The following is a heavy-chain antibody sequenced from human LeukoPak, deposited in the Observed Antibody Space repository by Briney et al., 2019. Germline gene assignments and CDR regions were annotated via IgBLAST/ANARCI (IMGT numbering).Heavy chain of an antibody. CDR2: IYPRDSDT. J-gene: IGHJ4*02. CDR3: ARVRRSSGWFGDY. CDR1: GYSFTNYW. Sequence: GESLKISCKGSGYSFTNYWIGWVRQMPGKGLEWMGIIYPRDSDTRYSPSFQGQVTISADKPVSTAYLQWSSLKASDTAIYYCARVRRSSGWFGDYWGQGTLVTVSS. D-gene: IGHD6-19*01. V-gene: IGHV5-51*04.